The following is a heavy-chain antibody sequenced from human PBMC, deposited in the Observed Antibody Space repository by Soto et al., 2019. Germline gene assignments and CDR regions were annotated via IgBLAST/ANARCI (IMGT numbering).Heavy chain of an antibody. Sequence: EVQLVESGGGLVQPGGSLRLSCAASGFTVSSNYMSWVHQAPGKGLEWVSVIYSGGSTYYADSVKGRFTISRDNSKNTLYLQMNSLRAEDTAVYYCARDTRGGWLSSFDYWGQGTLVTVSS. CDR1: GFTVSSNY. CDR2: IYSGGST. V-gene: IGHV3-66*01. D-gene: IGHD3-9*01. CDR3: ARDTRGGWLSSFDY. J-gene: IGHJ4*02.